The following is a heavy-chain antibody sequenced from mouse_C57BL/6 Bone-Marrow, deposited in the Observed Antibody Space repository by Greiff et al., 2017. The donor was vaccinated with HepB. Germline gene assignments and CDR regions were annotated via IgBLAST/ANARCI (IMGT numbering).Heavy chain of an antibody. D-gene: IGHD2-14*01. Sequence: DVKLQESGPGLVKPSQSLSLTCSVTGYSITSGYYWNWIRQFPGNKLEWMGYISYDGSNNYNPSLKNRISITRDTSKNQFFLKLNSVTTEDTATYYCARGGYYRDAMDYWGQGTSVTVSS. CDR3: ARGGYYRDAMDY. V-gene: IGHV3-6*01. CDR2: ISYDGSN. CDR1: GYSITSGYY. J-gene: IGHJ4*01.